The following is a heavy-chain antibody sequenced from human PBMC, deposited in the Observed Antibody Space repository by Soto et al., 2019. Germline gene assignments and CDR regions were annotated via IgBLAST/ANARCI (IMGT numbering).Heavy chain of an antibody. D-gene: IGHD3-9*01. CDR2: ISYDGSNK. CDR1: GFTFSSYG. V-gene: IGHV3-30*18. J-gene: IGHJ4*02. CDR3: AKDPESYYDILTGPDY. Sequence: GGSLRLSCAASGFTFSSYGMHWVRQAPGKGLEWVAVISYDGSNKYYADSVKGRFTISRDNSKNTLYLQMNSLRAEDTAVYYCAKDPESYYDILTGPDYWGQGTLVTGLL.